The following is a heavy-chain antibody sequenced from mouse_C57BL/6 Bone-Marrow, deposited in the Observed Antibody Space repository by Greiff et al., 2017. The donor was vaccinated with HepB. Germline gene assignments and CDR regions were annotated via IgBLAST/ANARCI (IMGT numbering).Heavy chain of an antibody. V-gene: IGHV1-82*01. CDR3: ALGLLRLYYYAMDY. Sequence: VQLQQSGPELVKPGASVKISCKASGYAFSSSWMNWVKQRPGKGLEWIGRIYPGDGDTNYNGKFKGKATLTADKSSSTAYMQLSSLTSEDSAVYFCALGLLRLYYYAMDYWGQGTSVTVSS. D-gene: IGHD2-3*01. CDR1: GYAFSSSW. J-gene: IGHJ4*01. CDR2: IYPGDGDT.